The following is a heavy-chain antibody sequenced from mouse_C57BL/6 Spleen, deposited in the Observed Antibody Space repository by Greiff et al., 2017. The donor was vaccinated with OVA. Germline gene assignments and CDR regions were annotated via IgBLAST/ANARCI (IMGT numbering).Heavy chain of an antibody. D-gene: IGHD1-1*01. V-gene: IGHV1-64*01. CDR2: IHPNSGST. CDR3: ARPSYYYGSGDWYFDV. J-gene: IGHJ1*03. CDR1: GYTFTSYW. Sequence: QVQLQQPGAELVKPGASVKLSCKASGYTFTSYWMHWVKQRPGQGLEWIGMIHPNSGSTNYNEKFKSKATLTVDKSSSTAYMQLSSLTSEDSAVYYCARPSYYYGSGDWYFDVWGTGTTVTVSS.